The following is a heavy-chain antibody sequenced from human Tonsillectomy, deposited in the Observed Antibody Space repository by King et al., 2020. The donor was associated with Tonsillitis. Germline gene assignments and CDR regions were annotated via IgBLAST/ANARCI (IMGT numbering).Heavy chain of an antibody. Sequence: VQLVQSGGGLVKPGGSLRLSCAASGFTFSDYYMSWIRQAPGKGLEWISFINPSGTNTNYVDSVRGRFTISRDNPKNSMFLQMNSLRAEDTGVYYCGREYGGAFDIWGQGTMVTVSS. CDR1: GFTFSDYY. CDR3: GREYGGAFDI. J-gene: IGHJ3*02. V-gene: IGHV3-11*06. D-gene: IGHD3-10*01. CDR2: INPSGTNT.